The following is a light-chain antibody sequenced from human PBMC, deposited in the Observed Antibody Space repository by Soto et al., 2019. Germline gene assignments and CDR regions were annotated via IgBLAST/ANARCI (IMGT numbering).Light chain of an antibody. J-gene: IGLJ2*01. Sequence: QSVLTQPPSASGSPGQSVTISCTGTSSDVGGYNYFSWYQQHPGKDPKLRIYEVSKRPSGVPHRFSGSKSGNTAALTVSGLQAEDDADYYCSSYAGSNNFVVFGGGTKLTVL. CDR1: SSDVGGYNY. V-gene: IGLV2-8*01. CDR3: SSYAGSNNFVV. CDR2: EVS.